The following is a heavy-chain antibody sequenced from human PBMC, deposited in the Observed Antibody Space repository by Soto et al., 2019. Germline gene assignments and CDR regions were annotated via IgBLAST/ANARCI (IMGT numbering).Heavy chain of an antibody. CDR1: GYSFTSYW. D-gene: IGHD1-1*01. CDR2: IYPGDSDT. CDR3: ARFRTGRWTLRVGYYYYGMDV. V-gene: IGHV5-51*01. Sequence: PGESLKISCKGSGYSFTSYWIGWVRQMPGKGLEWMGIIYPGDSDTRYSPSFQGQVTISADKSISTAYLQWSSLKASDTAMYYCARFRTGRWTLRVGYYYYGMDVWGQGTTVTVSS. J-gene: IGHJ6*02.